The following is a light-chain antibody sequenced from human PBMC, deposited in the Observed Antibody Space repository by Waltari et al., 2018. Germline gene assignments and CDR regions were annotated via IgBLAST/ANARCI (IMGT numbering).Light chain of an antibody. CDR3: QSYDSSLSGSRV. CDR2: GNS. Sequence: QSVLTQPPSVSGAPGQRVTISCTGSSSNIGAGYDVHWYQQLPGTAPKLLISGNSNRPSGVPDRCSGSKSGTSASLAITGLQAEDEADYYCQSYDSSLSGSRVFGGGTKLTVL. V-gene: IGLV1-40*01. J-gene: IGLJ2*01. CDR1: SSNIGAGYD.